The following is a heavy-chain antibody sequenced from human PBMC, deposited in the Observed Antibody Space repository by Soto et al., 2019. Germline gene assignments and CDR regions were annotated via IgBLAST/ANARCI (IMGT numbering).Heavy chain of an antibody. CDR1: GGSISSNNW. V-gene: IGHV4-4*02. D-gene: IGHD2-2*01. CDR3: ASVYCSGTTCYRGNNWFDP. J-gene: IGHJ5*02. CDR2: IYHSGST. Sequence: QVQLQESGPGLVKPSGTLSLTCAVSGGSISSNNWLSWVRQPPGKGLEWIGEIYHSGSTNYNPSLKSRVTISVDKSKNQFSLKLSCVTAADTAVYYCASVYCSGTTCYRGNNWFDPWGQGTLVTVSS.